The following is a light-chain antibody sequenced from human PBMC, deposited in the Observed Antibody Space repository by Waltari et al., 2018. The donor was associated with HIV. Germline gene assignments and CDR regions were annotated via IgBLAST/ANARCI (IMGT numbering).Light chain of an antibody. Sequence: DIVMTQSPDSLPVSLGERATINCTASRSILYSSDNRNYLAWYQQKPRRPPRLLISWASTRESGVPDRFSGSGSWTDFALTISRLQAEDVAVYHCQQYLRSPPTFGGGTKVEIK. CDR3: QQYLRSPPT. V-gene: IGKV4-1*01. CDR2: WAS. J-gene: IGKJ4*01. CDR1: RSILYSSDNRNY.